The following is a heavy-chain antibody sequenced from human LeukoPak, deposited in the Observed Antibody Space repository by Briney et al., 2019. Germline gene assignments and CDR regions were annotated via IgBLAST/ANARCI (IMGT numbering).Heavy chain of an antibody. CDR2: ISYDGSNR. Sequence: GGSLRLSCAASGFTFSSYPMHCVRQAPGKGLEWVAVISYDGSNRYYIDSVKGRFTISRDNSKNTLYLQMSSLRAEDTAVYYCARDLSGNSYFDYWGQGTLVTVSS. CDR1: GFTFSSYP. V-gene: IGHV3-30-3*01. J-gene: IGHJ4*02. D-gene: IGHD4-23*01. CDR3: ARDLSGNSYFDY.